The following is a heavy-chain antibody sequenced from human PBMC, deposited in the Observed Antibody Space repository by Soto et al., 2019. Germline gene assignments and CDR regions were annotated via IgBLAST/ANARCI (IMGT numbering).Heavy chain of an antibody. CDR1: GYTFTSYA. D-gene: IGHD2-2*01. CDR3: ARDIGYQPLSEVCCFDP. Sequence: ASVKVSCKASGYTFTSYAMHWVRQAPGQRLEWMGWINAGNGNTKYSQKFQGRVTITRDTSASTAYMELSSLRSEDTAVYYCARDIGYQPLSEVCCFDPWGQGTLVTVSS. CDR2: INAGNGNT. J-gene: IGHJ5*02. V-gene: IGHV1-3*01.